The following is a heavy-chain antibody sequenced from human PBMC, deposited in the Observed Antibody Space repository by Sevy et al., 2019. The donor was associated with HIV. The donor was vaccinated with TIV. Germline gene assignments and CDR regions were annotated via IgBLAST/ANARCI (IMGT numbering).Heavy chain of an antibody. D-gene: IGHD3-22*01. CDR3: ARGYHFANSGSEWGLDP. V-gene: IGHV4-59*11. Sequence: SETLSLTCTVSGGFISSHYWNWIRQSPGKGPEWIRNGHYSGITNYNPSLKSRVTISVDTSKNQFSLRLSSVTAADTAVYYCARGYHFANSGSEWGLDPWGQGTQVTVSS. CDR2: GHYSGIT. J-gene: IGHJ5*02. CDR1: GGFISSHY.